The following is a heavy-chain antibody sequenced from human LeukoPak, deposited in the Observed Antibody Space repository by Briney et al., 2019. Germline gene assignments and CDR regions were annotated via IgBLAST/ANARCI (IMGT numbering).Heavy chain of an antibody. J-gene: IGHJ4*02. CDR3: VKGQYSGYDAGFDY. CDR2: ISSNGGST. Sequence: GGSLRLSCSASGFTFSSYAMHWVRQAPGKGLEYASAISSNGGSTYYADSVKGSFTISRDNSKNTLYLQMSSLRAEDTAVYYCVKGQYSGYDAGFDYWGQGTLVTVSS. D-gene: IGHD5-12*01. V-gene: IGHV3-64D*06. CDR1: GFTFSSYA.